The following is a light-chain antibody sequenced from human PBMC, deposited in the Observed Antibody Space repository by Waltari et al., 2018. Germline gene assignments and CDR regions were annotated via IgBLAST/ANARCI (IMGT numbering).Light chain of an antibody. CDR1: SSVVGGYNY. Sequence: QSDLTQPRSVSGSPGQSVTISCTGNSSVVGGYNYVSWYQQHPGKAPKLIIYDVSKRPPGVPDRFSGSKSGNTASLTISGLQADIEADYYCCSYAGSYTWVFGGGTKLTVL. V-gene: IGLV2-11*01. J-gene: IGLJ3*02. CDR2: DVS. CDR3: CSYAGSYTWV.